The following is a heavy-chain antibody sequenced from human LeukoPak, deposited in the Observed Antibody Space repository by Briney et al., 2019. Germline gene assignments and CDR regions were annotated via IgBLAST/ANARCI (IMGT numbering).Heavy chain of an antibody. D-gene: IGHD6-19*01. CDR1: GFTVSSHY. V-gene: IGHV3-66*01. J-gene: IGHJ4*02. CDR3: ARGGSSGWYYFDY. CDR2: IYSGGST. Sequence: GGSLRLSYAASGFTVSSHYMSWVRQAPGKGLEWVSVIYSGGSTYYADSVKGRFTISRDNSKNTLYLQMNSLRAEDTAVYYCARGGSSGWYYFDYWGQGTLVTVSS.